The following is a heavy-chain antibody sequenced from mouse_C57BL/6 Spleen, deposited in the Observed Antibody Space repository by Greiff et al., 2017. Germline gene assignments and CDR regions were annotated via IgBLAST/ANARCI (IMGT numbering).Heavy chain of an antibody. CDR3: ARGYYYGSSYSGYYAMDY. Sequence: EVQRVESGGGLVKPGGSLKLSCAASGFTFSDYGMHWVRQAPEKGLEWVAYISSGSSTIYSADTVKGRFTISRDNAKNTLFLQMTSLRSEDTAMYYCARGYYYGSSYSGYYAMDYWGQGTSVTVSS. D-gene: IGHD1-1*01. CDR2: ISSGSSTI. CDR1: GFTFSDYG. J-gene: IGHJ4*01. V-gene: IGHV5-17*01.